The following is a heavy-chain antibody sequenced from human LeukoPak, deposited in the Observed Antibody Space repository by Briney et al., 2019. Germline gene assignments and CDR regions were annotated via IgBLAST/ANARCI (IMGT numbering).Heavy chain of an antibody. CDR1: GGSISSYY. D-gene: IGHD5-18*01. CDR3: ARHPVDTAMVTWFDP. J-gene: IGHJ5*02. V-gene: IGHV4-59*08. Sequence: SETLSLTCTVSGGSISSYYWSWIRQPPGKGLEWIGYIYYSGSTNYNPSLKSRVTISVDTSKNQFSLKLSSATAADTAVYYCARHPVDTAMVTWFDPWGQGTLVTVSS. CDR2: IYYSGST.